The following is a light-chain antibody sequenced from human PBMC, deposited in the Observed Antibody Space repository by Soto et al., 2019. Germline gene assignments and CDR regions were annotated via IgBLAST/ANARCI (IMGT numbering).Light chain of an antibody. CDR2: GAS. V-gene: IGKV3-20*01. Sequence: EIVLTQSPGTLALSQGERATLSCRASQSVSSSYLAWYQQKPGQAPRLLIYGASSRATGIPDRFSGSGSGTVFPLTISRLEPEDFAVYYSQKYGCSPLPFGGGTKLEIK. CDR3: QKYGCSPLP. CDR1: QSVSSSY. J-gene: IGKJ4*01.